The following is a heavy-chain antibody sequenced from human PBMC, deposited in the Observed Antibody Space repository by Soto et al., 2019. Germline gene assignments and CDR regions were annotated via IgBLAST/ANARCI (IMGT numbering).Heavy chain of an antibody. CDR1: GFTFSSYS. CDR2: ISGSSSYI. Sequence: EVQLVESGGGLVKPGGSLRLSCAASGFTFSSYSMNWDRQAPGKGLEWVSSISGSSSYIYYADSVKGRFTISRDNAKNSLYLQMNSLRAEDTAVYYCARDQPGYSYGYGLGYWGQGTLVTVSS. V-gene: IGHV3-21*01. J-gene: IGHJ4*02. D-gene: IGHD5-18*01. CDR3: ARDQPGYSYGYGLGY.